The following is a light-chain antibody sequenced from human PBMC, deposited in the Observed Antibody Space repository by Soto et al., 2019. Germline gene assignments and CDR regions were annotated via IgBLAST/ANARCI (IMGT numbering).Light chain of an antibody. CDR1: QSVSSSY. J-gene: IGKJ2*01. V-gene: IGKV3-20*01. Sequence: EIVLTQSPGTLSLSPGERATLSCRASQSVSSSYLAWYQQKPGQAPRLLIHGASSRATGIPDRFSGSGSGTDFTLTISRLEPEDFAVYYCQQYGSSLPNTFGQGTKLEIK. CDR3: QQYGSSLPNT. CDR2: GAS.